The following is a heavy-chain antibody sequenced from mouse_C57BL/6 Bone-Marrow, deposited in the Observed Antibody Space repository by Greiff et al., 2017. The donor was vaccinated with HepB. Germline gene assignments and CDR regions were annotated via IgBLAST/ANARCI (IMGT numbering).Heavy chain of an antibody. Sequence: QVQLQQSGAELVKPGASVKVSCKASGYTFTSYWMHWVKQRPGQGLEWIGRIHPSDSDTNYNQKFKGKATLTVDKSSSTAYMQLSSLTSEDSAVYYCAIRGEFIYYYGSSYYYWYFDVWGTGTTVTVSS. CDR1: GYTFTSYW. D-gene: IGHD1-1*01. V-gene: IGHV1-74*01. CDR3: AIRGEFIYYYGSSYYYWYFDV. J-gene: IGHJ1*03. CDR2: IHPSDSDT.